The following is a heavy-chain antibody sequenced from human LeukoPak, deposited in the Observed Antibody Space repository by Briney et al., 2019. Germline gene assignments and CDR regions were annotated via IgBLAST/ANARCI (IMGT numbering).Heavy chain of an antibody. D-gene: IGHD6-13*01. Sequence: GGSLRLSCAASGFTFSSYWMHWVRQAPGKGLVWVSRINTDGSSTSYADSVKGRFTISRDNSKNTLYLQMNSLRAEDTAVYYCAKDSGSSWYGRVDAFDIWGQGTMVTVSS. CDR3: AKDSGSSWYGRVDAFDI. CDR2: INTDGSST. J-gene: IGHJ3*02. CDR1: GFTFSSYW. V-gene: IGHV3-74*01.